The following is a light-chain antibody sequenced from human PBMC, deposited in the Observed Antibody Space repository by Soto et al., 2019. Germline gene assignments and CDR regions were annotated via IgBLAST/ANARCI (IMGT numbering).Light chain of an antibody. J-gene: IGKJ4*01. CDR1: QSVSSY. V-gene: IGKV3-11*01. Sequence: EIVLTQSPATLSLSPGERATLSCRASQSVSSYLAWYQQKPGQAPRLLIYDTSNRATGIPARFSGSGSGTDFTLTISSLEPEDFAVYDCQLRSNWPPLTFGGGTKVEIK. CDR2: DTS. CDR3: QLRSNWPPLT.